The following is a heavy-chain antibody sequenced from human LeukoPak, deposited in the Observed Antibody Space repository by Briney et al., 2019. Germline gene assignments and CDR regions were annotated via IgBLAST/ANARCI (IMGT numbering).Heavy chain of an antibody. V-gene: IGHV4-31*03. CDR3: ARGSRAIGPQDV. D-gene: IGHD2-21*01. J-gene: IGHJ6*04. CDR2: IYYSGST. CDR1: GGSISSGGYY. Sequence: SETLSLTCTVSGGSISSGGYYWSWIRQHPGKGLEWIGYIYYSGSTYYNPSLKSRVTISVDTSKNQFSLKLSSVTAADTAVYYCARGSRAIGPQDVWGKGTTVTVSS.